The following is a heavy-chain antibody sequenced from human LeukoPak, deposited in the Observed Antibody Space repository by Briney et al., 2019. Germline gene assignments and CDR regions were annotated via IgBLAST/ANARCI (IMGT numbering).Heavy chain of an antibody. CDR2: ISGSGGST. J-gene: IGHJ4*02. D-gene: IGHD3-22*01. Sequence: GGSLRPSCAASGFTFSSYAMSWVHQAPGKGLEWVSAISGSGGSTYYADSVKGRFTISRDNSKNTLYLQMNSLRAEDTAVYYCAKDSAYYDSSGYDYWGQGTLVTVSS. CDR3: AKDSAYYDSSGYDY. CDR1: GFTFSSYA. V-gene: IGHV3-23*01.